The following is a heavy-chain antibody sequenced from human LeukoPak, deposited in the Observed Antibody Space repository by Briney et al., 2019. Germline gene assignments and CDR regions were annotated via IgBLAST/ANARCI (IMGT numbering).Heavy chain of an antibody. CDR3: AKAADQYYYSYFYYMDV. V-gene: IGHV3-7*01. CDR2: IKQDGSEK. Sequence: GGSLRLSCAASGFSFSSYYMTWVRQAPGKGLEWVAHIKQDGSEKYYVDSVKGRFTISRDNSKNSLYLQMSSLRAEDTAVYYCAKAADQYYYSYFYYMDVWGKGTTVTVSS. J-gene: IGHJ6*03. CDR1: GFSFSSYY. D-gene: IGHD2/OR15-2a*01.